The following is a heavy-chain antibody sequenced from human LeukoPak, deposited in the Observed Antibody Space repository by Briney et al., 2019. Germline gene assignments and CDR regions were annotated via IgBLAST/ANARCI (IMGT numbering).Heavy chain of an antibody. CDR2: KKQDGSEK. Sequence: SGGSLRLSCAASGVTFSSSWINWVRQAPGKGLEWVANKKQDGSEKYYVDSVKGRFTISRDNAKNSLYLQINSLRAEDTAVYYCARRTGSTSWYFDLWGRGTLVTVSS. D-gene: IGHD3/OR15-3a*01. V-gene: IGHV3-7*01. J-gene: IGHJ2*01. CDR1: GVTFSSSW. CDR3: ARRTGSTSWYFDL.